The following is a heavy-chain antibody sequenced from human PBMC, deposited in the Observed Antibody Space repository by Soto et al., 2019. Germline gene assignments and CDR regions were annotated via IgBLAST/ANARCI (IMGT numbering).Heavy chain of an antibody. V-gene: IGHV3-7*01. J-gene: IGHJ4*02. Sequence: EVQLVESGGGLVQPGGSLRLSCAVSGFTFRNQWMSWVRQAPGKGLEWVANIKKDGSEIYYADSVKGRFTISRDNAENSRYLQRNSLRADDTAVYYCARLLLWFGERTRTGDYWGQGTLVIVSS. CDR3: ARLLLWFGERTRTGDY. CDR1: GFTFRNQW. CDR2: IKKDGSEI. D-gene: IGHD3-10*01.